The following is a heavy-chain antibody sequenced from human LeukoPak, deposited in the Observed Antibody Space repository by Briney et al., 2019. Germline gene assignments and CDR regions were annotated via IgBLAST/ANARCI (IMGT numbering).Heavy chain of an antibody. CDR1: GFPFSSYG. Sequence: GGSLRLSCAASGFPFSSYGMHWVRQSPGKGLEWVAAISDDGSNKYFADSVKGRFTISRDNSKNTLFVQMDRLRTEDTAVYYCLSVGSSARGDYWGQGTLVSVSS. V-gene: IGHV3-30*03. D-gene: IGHD6-13*01. CDR3: LSVGSSARGDY. CDR2: ISDDGSNK. J-gene: IGHJ4*02.